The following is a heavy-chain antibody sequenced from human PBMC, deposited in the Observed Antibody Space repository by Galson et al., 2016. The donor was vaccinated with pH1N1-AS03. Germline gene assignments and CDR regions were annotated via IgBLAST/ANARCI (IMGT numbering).Heavy chain of an antibody. V-gene: IGHV5-51*01. CDR1: GYSFTTYW. J-gene: IGHJ4*02. Sequence: QSGAEVKKPGESLKISCKVSGYSFTTYWIGWVRQMPGKGLEWMGFIYPGDSDTRYSPSFQGQVSISADKSISTAFLQWTSLKASDRAMYYCARHPPEYCGGNQCYFIGYWGQGTLVTVSS. CDR2: IYPGDSDT. D-gene: IGHD2-21*01. CDR3: ARHPPEYCGGNQCYFIGY.